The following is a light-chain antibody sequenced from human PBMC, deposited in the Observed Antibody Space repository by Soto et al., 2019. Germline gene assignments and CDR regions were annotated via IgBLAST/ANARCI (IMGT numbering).Light chain of an antibody. V-gene: IGKV3-11*01. CDR1: QSISTY. Sequence: ENVLTQSPATLSLSPGERATLSCRASQSISTYVAWYQQTPGQAPRLLIYDTSKRATGIPDRFSGSGSGSDFTLTIHSLKTEEFAVYFCQQRNNWTYGWTFGQGTKLEIK. J-gene: IGKJ1*01. CDR2: DTS. CDR3: QQRNNWTYGWT.